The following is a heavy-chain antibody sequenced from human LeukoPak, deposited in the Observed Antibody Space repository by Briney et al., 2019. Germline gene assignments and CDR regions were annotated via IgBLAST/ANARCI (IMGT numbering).Heavy chain of an antibody. J-gene: IGHJ3*02. Sequence: ASVKVSCKASGYTFTGYYMHWVRQAPGQGLEWMGWINPNSGGTNYAQKFQGRVTMTRDTSISTAYMELSRLRSDDTAVLFCASDPGTYDAFNIWGQGTMVTVSS. V-gene: IGHV1-2*02. CDR1: GYTFTGYY. CDR3: ASDPGTYDAFNI. CDR2: INPNSGGT.